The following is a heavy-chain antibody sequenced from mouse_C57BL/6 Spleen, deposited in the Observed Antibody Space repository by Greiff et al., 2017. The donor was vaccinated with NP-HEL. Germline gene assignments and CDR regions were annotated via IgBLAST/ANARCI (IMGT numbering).Heavy chain of an antibody. Sequence: EVQLQQSGPELVKPGDSVKISCKASGYSFTGYFMNWVMQSHGKSLEWIGRINPYNGDTFYNQKLKGKATLTVDKSSSTAHMELRSLTSEDSAVYYCSRDYSNRAWFAYWGQGTLVTVSA. J-gene: IGHJ3*01. CDR1: GYSFTGYF. D-gene: IGHD2-5*01. CDR2: INPYNGDT. V-gene: IGHV1-20*01. CDR3: SRDYSNRAWFAY.